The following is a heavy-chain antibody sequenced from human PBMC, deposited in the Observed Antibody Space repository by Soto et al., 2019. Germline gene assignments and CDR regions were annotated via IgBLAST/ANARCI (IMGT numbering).Heavy chain of an antibody. CDR3: ATSEGRGGYSFDY. CDR2: IIPMFGTP. V-gene: IGHV1-69*13. J-gene: IGHJ4*02. Sequence: SVKVSCKASGVTFNRQDMRWVRQAPGQGLEWMGGIIPMFGTPHYAEKFQDRVTITADESTGTAYLELSSLTSEDTAVYYCATSEGRGGYSFDYWGPGTLVTVSS. D-gene: IGHD5-12*01. CDR1: GVTFNRQD.